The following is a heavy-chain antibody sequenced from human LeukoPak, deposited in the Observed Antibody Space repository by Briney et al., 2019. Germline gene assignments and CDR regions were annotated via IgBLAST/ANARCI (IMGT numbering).Heavy chain of an antibody. CDR3: ARNKKAYAWNAFDI. CDR2: TSYRSNWYN. Sequence: SQTLSLTCAISGDSVSSSSFAWNWIRQSPSRGLEWLGRTSYRSNWYNDYAGSVKSRITINADTSKNQFSLHLNSVTPEDTAVYYCARNKKAYAWNAFDIWGQGTMVTVSS. J-gene: IGHJ3*02. V-gene: IGHV6-1*01. CDR1: GDSVSSSSFA. D-gene: IGHD2-21*01.